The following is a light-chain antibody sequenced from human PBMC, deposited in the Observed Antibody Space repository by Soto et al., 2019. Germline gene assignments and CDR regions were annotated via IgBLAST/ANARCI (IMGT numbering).Light chain of an antibody. CDR3: QQYGGSPRT. J-gene: IGKJ4*01. CDR1: QSVSSTY. CDR2: GAS. V-gene: IGKV3-20*01. Sequence: EILLTQSPGTLSLSPGERATLSCRASQSVSSTYLAWYQQKPGQAPRLLVYGASSRATGIPDRFSGSGSGIDVTLTISRLEPEDFAMYYCQQYGGSPRTFGGGTKVEIK.